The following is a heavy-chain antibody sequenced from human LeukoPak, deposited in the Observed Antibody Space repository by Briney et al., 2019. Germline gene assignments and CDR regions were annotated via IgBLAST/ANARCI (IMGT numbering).Heavy chain of an antibody. D-gene: IGHD6-19*01. V-gene: IGHV3-7*03. CDR2: INKDGGEK. CDR1: VFTFCSYW. CDR3: VTEVIIAVTGNDY. J-gene: IGHJ4*02. Sequence: GGSLRLSCAASVFTFCSYWMSWVRHAPWKGLEWLVNINKDGGEKYYVDSVKGRFTISRDNAKNSLYLQMNSLKTEDTAVYYCVTEVIIAVTGNDYWGQGSLVTVSS.